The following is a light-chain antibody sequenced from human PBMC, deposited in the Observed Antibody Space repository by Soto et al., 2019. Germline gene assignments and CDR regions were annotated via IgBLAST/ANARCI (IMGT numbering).Light chain of an antibody. J-gene: IGKJ4*01. Sequence: EIVLTQSPATLSLSPGERATLSCRASQSVTKYLSWYQQKPGQAPRLLIYDASNRATGIPARFSGSGSGTDFTLTISSLEPEDLAVYYYQQRTIWPLTFGGGTKVDIK. CDR2: DAS. V-gene: IGKV3-11*01. CDR1: QSVTKY. CDR3: QQRTIWPLT.